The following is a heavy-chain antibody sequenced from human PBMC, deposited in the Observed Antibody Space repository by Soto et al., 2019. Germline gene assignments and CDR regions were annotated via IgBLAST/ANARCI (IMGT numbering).Heavy chain of an antibody. CDR2: INPDATRI. CDR1: AFTFSSYW. CDR3: ATAGSYRFDY. D-gene: IGHD3-16*02. V-gene: IGHV3-74*01. J-gene: IGHJ4*02. Sequence: EVQLVESGGGLVQPGGSLRLSCAASAFTFSSYWMHWVRQAPGKGPVWVSRINPDATRIDYADSVKGRFTISRDNARSTLYLQMNSLRGEDTALYYCATAGSYRFDYWVQGTLVTVSS.